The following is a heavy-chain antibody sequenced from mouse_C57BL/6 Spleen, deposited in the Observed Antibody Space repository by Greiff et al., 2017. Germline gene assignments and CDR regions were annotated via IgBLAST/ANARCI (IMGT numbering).Heavy chain of an antibody. D-gene: IGHD2-3*01. CDR2: IDPETGGT. V-gene: IGHV1-15*01. J-gene: IGHJ2*01. CDR1: GYTFTDYE. Sequence: QVRLQQSGAELVRPGASVTLSCKASGYTFTDYEMHWVKQTPVHGLEWIGAIDPETGGTAYNQKFKGKAILTADKSSSTAYMELRSLTSEDSAVYYCTRLYDGYYVDYWGQGTTLTVSS. CDR3: TRLYDGYYVDY.